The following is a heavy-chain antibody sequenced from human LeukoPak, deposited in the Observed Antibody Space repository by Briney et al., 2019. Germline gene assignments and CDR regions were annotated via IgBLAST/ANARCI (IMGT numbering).Heavy chain of an antibody. D-gene: IGHD3-22*01. Sequence: PGGSLRLSCAASGFTFSSHSMNWVRQAPGKGLEWVSSISSSSIYIYYADSVKGRFTISRDNAKNSLYLQMNSLRAEDTAVYYCARDKDSSSSLDYWGQGTLVTVSS. CDR3: ARDKDSSSSLDY. CDR1: GFTFSSHS. J-gene: IGHJ4*02. CDR2: ISSSSIYI. V-gene: IGHV3-21*01.